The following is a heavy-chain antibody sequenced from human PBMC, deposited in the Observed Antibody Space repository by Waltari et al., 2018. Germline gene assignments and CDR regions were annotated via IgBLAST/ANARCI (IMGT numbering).Heavy chain of an antibody. CDR1: GFTFSGYS. V-gene: IGHV3-21*01. Sequence: EVQLVESGGGLVKPGGSLRLSCEASGFTFSGYSMNWVGQAPGKGLEWVSSISGDSRFIYYAESVNGRFTISSDDAKNSLYLQMNSLRVEDTAVYYCARDRRGYFDYWGPGTLVSVSS. J-gene: IGHJ4*02. CDR2: ISGDSRFI. CDR3: ARDRRGYFDY. D-gene: IGHD3-16*01.